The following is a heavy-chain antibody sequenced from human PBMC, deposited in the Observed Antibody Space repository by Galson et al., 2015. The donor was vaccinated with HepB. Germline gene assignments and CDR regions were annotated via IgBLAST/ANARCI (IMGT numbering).Heavy chain of an antibody. D-gene: IGHD5-18*01. CDR1: GFTFSNYG. CDR2: ISGSGGST. CDR3: AKEYSYGYWYFDL. Sequence: SLRLSCAASGFTFSNYGMSWVRQAPGKGLEWVSAISGSGGSTNYADSVEGRFTISRDNSKNTLYLQMNSLRAEDTAVYYCAKEYSYGYWYFDLWGRGTLVTVSS. J-gene: IGHJ2*01. V-gene: IGHV3-23*01.